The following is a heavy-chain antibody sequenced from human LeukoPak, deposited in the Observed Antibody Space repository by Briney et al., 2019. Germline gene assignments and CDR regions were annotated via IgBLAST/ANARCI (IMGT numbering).Heavy chain of an antibody. CDR1: GYTFTSYD. D-gene: IGHD2-2*02. Sequence: ASVKVSCKASGYTFTSYDINWVRQATGQGLEWMGWMNPNSGNTGYAQKFQGRVTMTRNTSISTAYMEQSSLRSEDTAVYYCARGPSRGYCSSTSCYTGFWFDPWGQGTLVTVSS. CDR3: ARGPSRGYCSSTSCYTGFWFDP. J-gene: IGHJ5*02. CDR2: MNPNSGNT. V-gene: IGHV1-8*01.